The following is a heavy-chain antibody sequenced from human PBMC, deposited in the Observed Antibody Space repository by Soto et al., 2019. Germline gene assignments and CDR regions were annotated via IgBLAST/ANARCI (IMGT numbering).Heavy chain of an antibody. J-gene: IGHJ5*02. Sequence: LSLTCPVSGASISGFYWSWIRKSAGKGLEWIGRIYATGTTDYNPSLKSRVMMSVDTSKKQFSLKLRSVTAADTAVYYCVRDGTKTLRDWFDPWGQGISVTVSS. V-gene: IGHV4-4*07. CDR3: VRDGTKTLRDWFDP. D-gene: IGHD1-1*01. CDR1: GASISGFY. CDR2: IYATGTT.